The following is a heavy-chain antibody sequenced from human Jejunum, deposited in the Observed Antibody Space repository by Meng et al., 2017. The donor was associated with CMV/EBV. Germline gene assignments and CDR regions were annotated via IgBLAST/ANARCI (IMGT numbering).Heavy chain of an antibody. V-gene: IGHV1-2*02. J-gene: IGHJ4*02. CDR1: GYTFIEYY. D-gene: IGHD3-16*01. CDR3: ARDWGAYTDYFFDY. Sequence: GYTFIEYYIFGMRKAPGQGLEWMGWINPNTGGTSYSQKFQGRVTMTRDTSISTAYMEVTRLRSDDTAVYYCARDWGAYTDYFFDYWGQGTLVTVSS. CDR2: INPNTGGT.